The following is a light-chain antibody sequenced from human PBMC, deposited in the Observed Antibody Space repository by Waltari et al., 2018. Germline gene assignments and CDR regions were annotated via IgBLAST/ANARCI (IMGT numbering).Light chain of an antibody. CDR1: GEFRGYA. Sequence: LVLTQSPSASASLGASVKLTCSLPGEFRGYAIAWHQRQPLKGPRYLMTVNGDGSHRKGEGISERFSGSSSCLDRYLISARLQSDDEGDYFCQTWGTGIQLFGSGTTLTVL. CDR2: VNGDGSH. J-gene: IGLJ3*02. V-gene: IGLV4-69*01. CDR3: QTWGTGIQL.